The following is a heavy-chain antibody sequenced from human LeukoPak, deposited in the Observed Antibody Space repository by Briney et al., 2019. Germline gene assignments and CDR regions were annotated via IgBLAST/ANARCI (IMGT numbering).Heavy chain of an antibody. CDR3: AADSGKFGELILFDY. V-gene: IGHV1-58*02. CDR1: GFTFTSSA. CDR2: IVVGSGNT. D-gene: IGHD3-10*01. J-gene: IGHJ4*02. Sequence: SVKVSCEASGFTFTSSAMQWVRQARGQRLEWIGWIVVGSGNTNYAQKFQERVTITRDMSTSTAYMELSSLRSEDTAVYYCAADSGKFGELILFDYWGQGTLVTVSS.